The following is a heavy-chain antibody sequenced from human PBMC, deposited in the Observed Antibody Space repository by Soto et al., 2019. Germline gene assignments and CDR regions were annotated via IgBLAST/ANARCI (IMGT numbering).Heavy chain of an antibody. Sequence: SVNVSFKSSGDTFRTYSLSWVRQSPGQGLEWMGCIIPIFGSAYYAQKFEGRVTITADKSTSTAYMELRSLRSEDTAFYYCATTRIAIRPFYFDYWGQGSLVTVSS. CDR1: GDTFRTYS. D-gene: IGHD6-6*01. V-gene: IGHV1-69*06. CDR3: ATTRIAIRPFYFDY. J-gene: IGHJ4*02. CDR2: IIPIFGSA.